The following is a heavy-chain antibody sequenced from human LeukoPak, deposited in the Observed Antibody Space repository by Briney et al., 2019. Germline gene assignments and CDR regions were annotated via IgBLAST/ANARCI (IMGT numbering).Heavy chain of an antibody. CDR2: ITETGGGT. Sequence: GGSLRLSCAASGFTFNTYPMNWVRQAPGKGLEWVSGITETGGGTKSADSVKGRFTISRDNSKNSLYLQMNSLRAEDTAVYYCAREWNDILTGYYADYWGQGTLVTVSS. CDR3: AREWNDILTGYYADY. CDR1: GFTFNTYP. D-gene: IGHD3-9*01. J-gene: IGHJ4*02. V-gene: IGHV3-23*01.